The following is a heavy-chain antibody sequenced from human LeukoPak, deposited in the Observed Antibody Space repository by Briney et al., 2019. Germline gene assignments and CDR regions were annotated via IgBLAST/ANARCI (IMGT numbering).Heavy chain of an antibody. Sequence: ASVKVSCKPSAYIFAGFYKHWVRQAPGQGLEWMGRIIPILGIANYAQKFQGRVTITADKSTSTAYMELSSLRSEDTAVYYCAGYGDPKGRAFDIWGQGTMVTVSS. CDR1: AYIFAGFY. V-gene: IGHV1-69*02. CDR3: AGYGDPKGRAFDI. D-gene: IGHD4-17*01. J-gene: IGHJ3*02. CDR2: IIPILGIA.